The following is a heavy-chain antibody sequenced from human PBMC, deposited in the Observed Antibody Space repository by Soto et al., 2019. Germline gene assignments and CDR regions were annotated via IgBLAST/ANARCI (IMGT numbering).Heavy chain of an antibody. Sequence: GGSLRLSCAVSGFTFSNHAMSWVRQAPGKGLEWVSATSTAVGATYYADSVKGRFTISRDDSNNTLFLQMNSLRAEDTAVYYCAKDRTAAARNFDYWAQGTLVTVCS. V-gene: IGHV3-23*01. D-gene: IGHD6-13*01. CDR2: TSTAVGAT. CDR1: GFTFSNHA. CDR3: AKDRTAAARNFDY. J-gene: IGHJ4*02.